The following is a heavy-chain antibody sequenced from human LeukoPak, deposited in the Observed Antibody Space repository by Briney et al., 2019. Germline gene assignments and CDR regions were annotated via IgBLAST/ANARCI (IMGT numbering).Heavy chain of an antibody. CDR1: GFTFSSYA. D-gene: IGHD6-19*01. CDR2: ISYDGSNK. CDR3: ARVYSSGWTY. Sequence: GGSLRLSCAASGFTFSSYAMHWVRQAPGKGLEWVAVISYDGSNKYYADSVKGRFTISRDNSKNTLYLQMNSLRAEDTAVYYCARVYSSGWTYWGQGTLVTVSS. J-gene: IGHJ4*02. V-gene: IGHV3-30-3*01.